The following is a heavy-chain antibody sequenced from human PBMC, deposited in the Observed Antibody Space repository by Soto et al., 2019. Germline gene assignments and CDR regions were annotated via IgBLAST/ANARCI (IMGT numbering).Heavy chain of an antibody. J-gene: IGHJ4*02. Sequence: SETLSVTCTVSGGSIGSGNYYWTWIRQPPGKGLEWIGYTYYSGSTYYNPSLESRVTISVDMSKNQFSLKLSSVTAADTAVYYCARFGGYGDSRLWGKGTLVTVSS. V-gene: IGHV4-30-4*01. CDR1: GGSIGSGNYY. D-gene: IGHD4-17*01. CDR3: ARFGGYGDSRL. CDR2: TYYSGST.